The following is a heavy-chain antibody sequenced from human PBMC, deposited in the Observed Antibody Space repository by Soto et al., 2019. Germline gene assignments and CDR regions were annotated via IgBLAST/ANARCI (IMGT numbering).Heavy chain of an antibody. CDR3: ARTRLHYDILTGYCPRSAFDI. CDR1: GGSISSSSYY. Sequence: QLQLQESGPGLVKPSETLSLTCTVSGGSISSSSYYWGWIRQPPGKGLEWIGSIYYSGSTYYNPSLKSRVTISVDTSKNQFSLKLSSVTAADTAVYYCARTRLHYDILTGYCPRSAFDIWGQGTMVTVSS. J-gene: IGHJ3*02. CDR2: IYYSGST. V-gene: IGHV4-39*01. D-gene: IGHD3-9*01.